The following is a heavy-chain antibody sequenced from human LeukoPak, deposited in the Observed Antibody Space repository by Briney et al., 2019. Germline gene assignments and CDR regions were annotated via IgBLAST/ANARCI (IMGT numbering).Heavy chain of an antibody. CDR1: GGSISSYY. CDR3: AREERDDSSGYYAWYFDL. CDR2: IYYSGST. V-gene: IGHV4-59*12. D-gene: IGHD3-22*01. J-gene: IGHJ2*01. Sequence: PSETLSLTCSVSGGSISSYYWSWIRQPPGKGLEWIGYIYYSGSTNYNPSLKSRVTISVDTSKNQFSLKLSSVTAADTAVYYCAREERDDSSGYYAWYFDLWGRGTLVTVSS.